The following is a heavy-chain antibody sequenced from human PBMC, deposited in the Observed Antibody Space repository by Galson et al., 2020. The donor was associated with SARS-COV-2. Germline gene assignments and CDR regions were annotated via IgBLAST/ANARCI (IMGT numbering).Heavy chain of an antibody. CDR2: ISYDGSNK. CDR1: GFTFSSYA. J-gene: IGHJ4*02. CDR3: ARDGGLPDILTGFAFDY. Sequence: GGSLRLSCAASGFTFSSYAMHWVRQAPGKGLEWVAVISYDGSNKYYADSVKGRFTISRDNSKNTLYLQMNSLRAEDTAVYYCARDGGLPDILTGFAFDYWGQGTLVTVSS. V-gene: IGHV3-30*04. D-gene: IGHD3-9*01.